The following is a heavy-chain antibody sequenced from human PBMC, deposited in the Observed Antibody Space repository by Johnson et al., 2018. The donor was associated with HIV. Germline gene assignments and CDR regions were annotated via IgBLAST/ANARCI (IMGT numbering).Heavy chain of an antibody. CDR3: ARNLASGSYAGAFDI. Sequence: VQLVESGGVVVQPGGSLRLSCAASGFTFDDYTMHWVRQAPGKGLEWVSLISWDGGSTGYADSVKGRFTISRDNAKNSLYLQMNSLRAEDTALYYCARNLASGSYAGAFDIWGQGTMVTVSS. J-gene: IGHJ3*02. V-gene: IGHV3-43*01. CDR2: ISWDGGST. CDR1: GFTFDDYT. D-gene: IGHD1-26*01.